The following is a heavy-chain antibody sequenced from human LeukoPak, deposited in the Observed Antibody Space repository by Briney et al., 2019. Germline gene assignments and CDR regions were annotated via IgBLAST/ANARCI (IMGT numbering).Heavy chain of an antibody. V-gene: IGHV4-30-2*01. D-gene: IGHD5-12*01. CDR2: IYHSGST. J-gene: IGHJ5*02. CDR3: ARFIVATILSRFDP. CDR1: GGSISSAGYS. Sequence: SETLSLTCAVSGGSISSAGYSWGWIRQPPGKGLERIGYIYHSGSTYYSPSLKSRVTISSDRSENQFSLKLSSVTAADTAVYYCARFIVATILSRFDPWGQGTLVIVSS.